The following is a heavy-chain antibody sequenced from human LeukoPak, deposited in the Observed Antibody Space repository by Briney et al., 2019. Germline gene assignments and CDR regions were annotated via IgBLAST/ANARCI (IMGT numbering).Heavy chain of an antibody. V-gene: IGHV4-34*01. CDR3: ARREFTMVGGVIRNCFAP. Sequence: SETLSLTCAVYGGSFSGYYWSWIRQPPGKGLEWIGEINHSGSTNYNPSLKSRVTISVDTSKNQFSLKLSSVTAADTAVYYCARREFTMVGGVIRNCFAPGGKEPLVPVS. CDR1: GGSFSGYY. CDR2: INHSGST. D-gene: IGHD3-10*01. J-gene: IGHJ5*02.